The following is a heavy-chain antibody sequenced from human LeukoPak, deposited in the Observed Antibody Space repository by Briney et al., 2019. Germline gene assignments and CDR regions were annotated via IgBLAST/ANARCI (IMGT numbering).Heavy chain of an antibody. V-gene: IGHV1-18*04. D-gene: IGHD3-9*01. J-gene: IGHJ4*02. CDR1: DYTFTSYG. CDR3: ARGAQRFDWLYRGESDY. CDR2: ISAYNGNT. Sequence: ASVKVSCKASDYTFTSYGISWVRRAPGQGLEWMGCISAYNGNTNYAQKLQGRVTMTTDTSTSTAYVELRSLRSDDTAVYYCARGAQRFDWLYRGESDYWGQGTLVTVSS.